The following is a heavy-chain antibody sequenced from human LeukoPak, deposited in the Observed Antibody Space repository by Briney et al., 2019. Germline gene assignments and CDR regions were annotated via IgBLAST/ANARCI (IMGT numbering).Heavy chain of an antibody. V-gene: IGHV4-31*03. CDR2: IYYSGST. CDR3: ARATSGPYYFDY. Sequence: SETLSLTCTVSGGSISSGGYYWSWIRQHPEKGLEWIGYIYYSGSTYYNPSLKSRLTISLDTSKNQFSLRLSSVTAADTAVYYCARATSGPYYFDYWGQGTLVTVSS. D-gene: IGHD5-12*01. CDR1: GGSISSGGYY. J-gene: IGHJ4*02.